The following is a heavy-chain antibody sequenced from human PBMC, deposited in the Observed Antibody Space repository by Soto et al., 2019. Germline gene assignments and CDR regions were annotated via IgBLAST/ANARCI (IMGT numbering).Heavy chain of an antibody. CDR3: ARGRGKGYSFWGGYYDGLGGYMDV. CDR1: GGSISSGGYY. J-gene: IGHJ6*04. D-gene: IGHD3-3*01. CDR2: INYSGST. V-gene: IGHV4-31*03. Sequence: SETLSLTCTVSGGSISSGGYYWSWIRQHPGKGLEWIGYINYSGSTYYNPSLKSRVTISVDTSKNQFSLKLNSLTAADTAVYYCARGRGKGYSFWGGYYDGLGGYMDVWGKGATVTVSS.